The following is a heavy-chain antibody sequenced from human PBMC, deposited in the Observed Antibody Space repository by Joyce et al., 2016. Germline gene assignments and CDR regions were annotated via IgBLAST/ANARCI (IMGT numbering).Heavy chain of an antibody. CDR3: ARGARMQLTYYYFGLDV. D-gene: IGHD5-18*01. CDR1: GFMFSSYW. V-gene: IGHV3-7*01. J-gene: IGHJ6*02. Sequence: EVQLVESGGRLVQPGGSLRLSCAASGFMFSSYWMIWVRQAPGKGLEWVANINQDGSEKNYVDSVKGRFTISRDNAKKSLYLQMNSLRAEDTAVYYCARGARMQLTYYYFGLDVWGQGTTVVVSS. CDR2: INQDGSEK.